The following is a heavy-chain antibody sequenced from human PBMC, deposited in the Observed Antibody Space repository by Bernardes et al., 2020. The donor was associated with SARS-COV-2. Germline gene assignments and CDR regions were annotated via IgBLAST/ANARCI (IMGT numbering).Heavy chain of an antibody. CDR2: ISWNSGSI. D-gene: IGHD3-3*01. J-gene: IGHJ6*02. CDR3: ANGGLDDFWSGALDV. Sequence: GGSLRLSCAASGFTFDDYAMHWVRQAPGKGLEWVSGISWNSGSIGYADSVKGRFTISRDNAKNSLYLQMNSLRAEDTALYYCANGGLDDFWSGALDVWGQGTTVTVSS. V-gene: IGHV3-9*01. CDR1: GFTFDDYA.